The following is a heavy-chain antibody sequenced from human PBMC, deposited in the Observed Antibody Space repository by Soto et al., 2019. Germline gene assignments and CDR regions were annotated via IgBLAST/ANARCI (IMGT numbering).Heavy chain of an antibody. CDR1: GFTFSDYY. J-gene: IGHJ4*02. CDR3: ARDMSVYYYGSGSYYGHLFDY. Sequence: GGSLRLSCAASGFTFSDYYISWIRQAPGKGLEWVSYISSSGSTIYYADSVKGRFTISRDNAKSSLYLQMNSLRAEDTAVYYCARDMSVYYYGSGSYYGHLFDYWGQGTLVTVSS. V-gene: IGHV3-11*01. CDR2: ISSSGSTI. D-gene: IGHD3-10*01.